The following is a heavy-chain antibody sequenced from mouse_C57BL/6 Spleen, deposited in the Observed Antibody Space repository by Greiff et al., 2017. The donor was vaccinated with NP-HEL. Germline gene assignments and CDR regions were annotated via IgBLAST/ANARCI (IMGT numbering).Heavy chain of an antibody. V-gene: IGHV3-6*01. D-gene: IGHD3-3*01. CDR2: ISYDGSN. CDR3: ARGLGPFAY. Sequence: EVKLLESGPGLVKPSQSLSLTCSVTGYSITRGYYWNWIRQFPGNKLEWMGYISYDGSNNYNPSLKNRISITRDTSKNQFFLKLNSVTTEDTATYYCARGLGPFAYWGQGTLVTVSA. J-gene: IGHJ3*01. CDR1: GYSITRGYY.